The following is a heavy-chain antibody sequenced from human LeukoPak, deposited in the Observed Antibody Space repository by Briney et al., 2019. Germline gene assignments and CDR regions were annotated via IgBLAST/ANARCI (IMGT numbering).Heavy chain of an antibody. CDR3: AKDMPAYYESSGLTYYFDS. J-gene: IGHJ4*02. D-gene: IGHD3-22*01. CDR1: GFTFDEYA. Sequence: GGSLRPSCAASGFTFDEYAMHWVRQAPGKGLEWVSSISWNSNSIDYADSVKGRLTISRDNAKNSVYLQMNSLRAEDTALYYCAKDMPAYYESSGLTYYFDSWGQGTLVTVSS. V-gene: IGHV3-9*01. CDR2: ISWNSNSI.